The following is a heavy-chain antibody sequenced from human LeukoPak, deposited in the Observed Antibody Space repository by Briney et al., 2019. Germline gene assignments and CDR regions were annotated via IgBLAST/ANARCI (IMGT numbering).Heavy chain of an antibody. J-gene: IGHJ4*02. Sequence: PSETLSLTCTVSGGSISSSSYYWGWIRQPPGKGLEWIGSIYYSGSTYYNPSLKSRVTISVDTSKNQFSLKLSSVTAADTAVYYCARASIAARFCLDYWGQGTLVTVSS. CDR1: GGSISSSSYY. V-gene: IGHV4-39*07. CDR2: IYYSGST. CDR3: ARASIAARFCLDY. D-gene: IGHD6-6*01.